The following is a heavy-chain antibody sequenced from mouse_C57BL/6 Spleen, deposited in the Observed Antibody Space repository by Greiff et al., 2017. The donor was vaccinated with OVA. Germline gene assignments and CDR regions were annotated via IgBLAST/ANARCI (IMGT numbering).Heavy chain of an antibody. CDR2: IDPSDSET. CDR1: GYTFTSYW. J-gene: IGHJ4*01. Sequence: QVQLKQPGAELVRPGSSVKLSCKASGYTFTSYWMHWVKQRPIQGLEWIGNIDPSDSETHYNQKFKDKATLTVDKSSSTAYMQLSSLTSEDSAVYYCAIYYYGSSYENAMDYWGQGTSVTVAS. CDR3: AIYYYGSSYENAMDY. D-gene: IGHD1-1*01. V-gene: IGHV1-52*01.